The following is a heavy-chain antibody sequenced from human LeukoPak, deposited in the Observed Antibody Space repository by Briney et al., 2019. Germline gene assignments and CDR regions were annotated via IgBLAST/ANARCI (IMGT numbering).Heavy chain of an antibody. Sequence: GGSLRLSCAASGFTFSTYSMNWVRQAPGKGLEWASSISSSSSYIYYADSVKGRFTISRDNAKNSLYLQMNSLRAEDTAVYYCARGALGDYCNYDWGQGTLVTVSS. CDR1: GFTFSTYS. CDR2: ISSSSSYI. CDR3: ARGALGDYCNYD. J-gene: IGHJ4*02. D-gene: IGHD4-11*01. V-gene: IGHV3-21*01.